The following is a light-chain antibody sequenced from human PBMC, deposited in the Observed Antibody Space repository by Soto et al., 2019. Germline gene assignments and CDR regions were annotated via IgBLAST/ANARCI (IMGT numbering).Light chain of an antibody. V-gene: IGKV3-20*01. CDR1: QSVITTW. J-gene: IGKJ3*01. Sequence: EIVLTQSPATLSLSPGETATLSCRASQSVITTWMSWYQQKLGQPPRLLIYSTSQRAADIPDRFSGSGSGTDVTLTNKGLEPEDFAIYYCHQYGASPLFSFGPGTKVDLK. CDR2: STS. CDR3: HQYGASPLFS.